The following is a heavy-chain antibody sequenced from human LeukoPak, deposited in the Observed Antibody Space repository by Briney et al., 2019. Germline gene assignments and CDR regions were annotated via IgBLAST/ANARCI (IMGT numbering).Heavy chain of an antibody. J-gene: IGHJ1*01. CDR2: IKTDGSEK. D-gene: IGHD2-15*01. V-gene: IGHV3-7*03. CDR3: AKEIGYCSGGSCYSKEYFLH. Sequence: GGSLRLSCEGSGFTFSNYWMGWVRQAPGKGLQWVANIKTDGSEKYYVDSVKGRFTISRDNPKNTFYLEMNSLRVEDTAIYYCAKEIGYCSGGSCYSKEYFLHWGQGTLVIVSS. CDR1: GFTFSNYW.